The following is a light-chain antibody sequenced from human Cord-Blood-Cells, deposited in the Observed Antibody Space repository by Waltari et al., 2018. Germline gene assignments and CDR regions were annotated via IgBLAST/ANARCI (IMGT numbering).Light chain of an antibody. J-gene: IGKJ3*01. Sequence: DIVMTQSPDSLAVSLGERATINCKSSQSVLYNSNNKNYLAWYQQKPGQPPKLLIYWASTRESGVPDRFSGSGSGTDFTLTISSLQAEDVAVYYCQQYYSTPRFGPGTKVDIK. CDR1: QSVLYNSNNKNY. V-gene: IGKV4-1*01. CDR2: WAS. CDR3: QQYYSTPR.